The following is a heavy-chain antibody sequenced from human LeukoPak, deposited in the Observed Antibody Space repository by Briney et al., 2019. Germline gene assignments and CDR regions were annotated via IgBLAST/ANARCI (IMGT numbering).Heavy chain of an antibody. V-gene: IGHV3-30-3*01. CDR1: GFTFSSYA. CDR2: ISYDGSNK. Sequence: GGSLRLSCAASGFTFSSYAMHWVRQAPGKGLEWVAVISYDGSNKYYADSVKGRFTISRDNSKNTLYLQMNSLRAEDTAVYYCARDGRKTTVVTPTYYFDYWGQGTLVTVSS. D-gene: IGHD4-23*01. CDR3: ARDGRKTTVVTPTYYFDY. J-gene: IGHJ4*02.